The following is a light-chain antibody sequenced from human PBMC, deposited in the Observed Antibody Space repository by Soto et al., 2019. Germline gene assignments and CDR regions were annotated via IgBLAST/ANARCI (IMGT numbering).Light chain of an antibody. V-gene: IGLV2-11*01. CDR3: CSSTGRYTAAV. Sequence: QSALTQPRSVSGSPGQSVTISCTGTSSDVGGYNYVSWYQQHPGKAPNLMIFDVTKRPSGVPDRFSGSKSGNTASLTISGLQAEDEADYYCCSSTGRYTAAVFGGGTQLTVL. CDR1: SSDVGGYNY. J-gene: IGLJ7*01. CDR2: DVT.